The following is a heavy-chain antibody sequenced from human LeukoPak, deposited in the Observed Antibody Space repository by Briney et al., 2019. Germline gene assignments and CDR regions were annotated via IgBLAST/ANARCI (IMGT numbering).Heavy chain of an antibody. J-gene: IGHJ6*03. CDR1: GYTFTSYG. CDR3: ARDSAYDFWSGYPNYYYYYYMDV. CDR2: ISAYNGNT. Sequence: ASVKVSCRASGYTFTSYGISWVRQAPGQGLEWMGWISAYNGNTNYAQKLQGRVTMTTDTSTSTAYMEPRRLRSDDTAVYYCARDSAYDFWSGYPNYYYYYYMDVWGKGTTVTVSS. D-gene: IGHD3-3*01. V-gene: IGHV1-18*01.